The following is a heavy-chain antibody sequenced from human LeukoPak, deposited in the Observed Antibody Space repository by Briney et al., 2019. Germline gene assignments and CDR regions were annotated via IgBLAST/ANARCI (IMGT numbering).Heavy chain of an antibody. CDR3: ARGGKSTVTKFDY. CDR2: ISSSSTYI. Sequence: KSGGSLRLSCAASGFTFSSYCMIWVRQAPGKGLEWVSSISSSSTYIYYAYSVKGRFTIYRDNDKNSLYLQMNRLRAVDTAVYYCARGGKSTVTKFDYWGQGTLVTVSS. J-gene: IGHJ4*02. V-gene: IGHV3-21*01. CDR1: GFTFSSYC. D-gene: IGHD4-17*01.